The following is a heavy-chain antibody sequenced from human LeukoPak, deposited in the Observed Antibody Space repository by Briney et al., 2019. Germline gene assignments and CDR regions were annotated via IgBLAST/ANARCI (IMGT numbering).Heavy chain of an antibody. V-gene: IGHV3-23*01. CDR3: AKAGPFYSIDV. Sequence: GGSLRLSCVASGFTFDNYAMSWVRQAPGKGLEWGTGLEWVSGIGGNGGTTAYADSVKGRFSISRDNSNKTLYLQLNKLRAEDTALYYCAKAGPFYSIDVWGQGTTVTVSS. CDR2: IGGNGGTT. J-gene: IGHJ6*02. CDR1: GFTFDNYA. D-gene: IGHD3-10*01.